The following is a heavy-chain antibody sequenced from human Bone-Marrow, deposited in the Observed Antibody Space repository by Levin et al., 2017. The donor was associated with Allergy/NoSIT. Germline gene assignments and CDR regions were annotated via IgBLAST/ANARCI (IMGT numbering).Heavy chain of an antibody. D-gene: IGHD2-15*01. CDR1: GFSLSTSGVG. V-gene: IGHV2-5*02. CDR2: IYWDDDK. CDR3: AHSFFYCSGGSGYYFDY. Sequence: SGPTLVKPTQTLTLTCTFSGFSLSTSGVGVGWIRQPPGKALEWLALIYWDDDKRYSPSLKSRLTITKDTSKNQVVLTMTNMDPVDTATYYCAHSFFYCSGGSGYYFDYWGQGTLVTVSS. J-gene: IGHJ4*02.